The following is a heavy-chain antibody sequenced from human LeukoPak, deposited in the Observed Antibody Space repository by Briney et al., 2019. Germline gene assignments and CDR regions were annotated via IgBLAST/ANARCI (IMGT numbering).Heavy chain of an antibody. J-gene: IGHJ4*02. CDR1: GYTVTSYD. CDR3: ARAPSRGYSYGSMKIDY. V-gene: IGHV1-8*03. Sequence: ASVKVSCKASGYTVTSYDINWVRQATGQGLEWMGWMNPNSGNTGYAQKFQGRVTITRNTSISTAYMELSSLRSEDTAVYYCARAPSRGYSYGSMKIDYWGQGTLVTVSS. CDR2: MNPNSGNT. D-gene: IGHD5-18*01.